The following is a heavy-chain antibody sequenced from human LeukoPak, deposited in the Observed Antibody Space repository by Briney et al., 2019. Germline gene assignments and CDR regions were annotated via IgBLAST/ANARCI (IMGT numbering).Heavy chain of an antibody. V-gene: IGHV4-34*01. CDR1: GGSISSYY. Sequence: SETLSLTCTVSGGSISSYYWSWIRQPPGKGLEWIGEINHSGSTNYNPSLKSRVTISVDTSKNQFSLNLRSVTAADTAVYYCATTTSGGDAFDIWGQGTMVTVSS. J-gene: IGHJ3*02. D-gene: IGHD1-26*01. CDR3: ATTTSGGDAFDI. CDR2: INHSGST.